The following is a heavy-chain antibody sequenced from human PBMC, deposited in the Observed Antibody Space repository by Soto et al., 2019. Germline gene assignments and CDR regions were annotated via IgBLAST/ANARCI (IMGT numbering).Heavy chain of an antibody. CDR2: IYYSGST. J-gene: IGHJ4*02. Sequence: SETLSLTCTVSGGSISSISSYCGWIRQPPGKGLEWIGSIYYSGSTYYNPSLKSRVTISVDTSKNQFSLKLSSVTAADTAVYYCASPFSAPGIAAAVPDYWGQGTLVT. D-gene: IGHD6-13*01. CDR1: GGSISSISSY. CDR3: ASPFSAPGIAAAVPDY. V-gene: IGHV4-39*01.